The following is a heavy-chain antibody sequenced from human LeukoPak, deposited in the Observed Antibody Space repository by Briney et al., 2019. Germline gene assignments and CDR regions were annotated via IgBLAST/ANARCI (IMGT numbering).Heavy chain of an antibody. V-gene: IGHV4-59*08. J-gene: IGHJ4*02. CDR1: GASISYNY. CDR2: ICCGGST. Sequence: SETLSLTCTVSGASISYNYWSWIRQPPGMGLEWLGYICCGGSTNYNPSLSSRVTISEDTSKNQFSLSLSSVTAADTAVYYRARHPPGSASGWHSLDFWGQGALVTVSS. D-gene: IGHD6-19*01. CDR3: ARHPPGSASGWHSLDF.